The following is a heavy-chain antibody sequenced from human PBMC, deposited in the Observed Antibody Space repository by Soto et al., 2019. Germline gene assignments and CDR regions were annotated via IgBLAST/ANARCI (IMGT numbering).Heavy chain of an antibody. V-gene: IGHV2-5*02. CDR3: AHRRYGGKGDSRFDP. J-gene: IGHJ5*02. CDR1: GFSLTTSGVG. Sequence: QITLKESGPTLVKPTQTLTLTCTFSGFSLTTSGVGVGWVRQPPGKALEWLALIYWEDDKRYNPSLKGRLTITQDPSKTQGVLTMTNLDPVDTPIYYCAHRRYGGKGDSRFDPWGQGTLVPVSS. CDR2: IYWEDDK. D-gene: IGHD4-17*01.